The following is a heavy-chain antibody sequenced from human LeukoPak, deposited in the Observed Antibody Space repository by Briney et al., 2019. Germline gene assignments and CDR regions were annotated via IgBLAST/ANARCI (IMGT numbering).Heavy chain of an antibody. CDR1: GFTVSSNY. J-gene: IGHJ4*02. D-gene: IGHD5-18*01. CDR2: IYPNGNT. Sequence: PGGSLRLSCAASGFTVSSNYMNWVRQAPGKGLEWVSMIYPNGNTFYTDSVKGRFTISRDNSKNTLDLQMSSLGAEDTAVYYCARRGHGYGSPFDYWGQGTLVTVSS. V-gene: IGHV3-66*04. CDR3: ARRGHGYGSPFDY.